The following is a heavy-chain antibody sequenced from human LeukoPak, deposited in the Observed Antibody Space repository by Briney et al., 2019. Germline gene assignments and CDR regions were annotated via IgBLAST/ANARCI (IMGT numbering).Heavy chain of an antibody. CDR3: ARGSIYDFWSGYLYYFDY. Sequence: SETLSLTCAVYGGSFSGYYWSWIRQPPGKGLEWIGEINHSGSTNYNPSLKSRVTISVDTSKNQFSLKLSSVTAADTAVYYCARGSIYDFWSGYLYYFDYWGQGTLVTVSS. D-gene: IGHD3-3*01. CDR2: INHSGST. V-gene: IGHV4-34*01. J-gene: IGHJ4*02. CDR1: GGSFSGYY.